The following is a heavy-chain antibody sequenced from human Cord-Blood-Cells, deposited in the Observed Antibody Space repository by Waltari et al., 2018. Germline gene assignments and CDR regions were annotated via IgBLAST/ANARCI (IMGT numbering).Heavy chain of an antibody. J-gene: IGHJ6*02. V-gene: IGHV3-30-3*01. Sequence: QVQLVESGGGVVQPGRSLRLSCAASGFTFSSYAMHWVRQAPGKGLEWVAVISYDGSNKYYADSGKGRFTISRDNSKNTLYLQMNSLRAEDTAVYYCAREVRGSYYYYYGMDVWGQGTTVTVSS. CDR3: AREVRGSYYYYYGMDV. CDR2: ISYDGSNK. D-gene: IGHD1-26*01. CDR1: GFTFSSYA.